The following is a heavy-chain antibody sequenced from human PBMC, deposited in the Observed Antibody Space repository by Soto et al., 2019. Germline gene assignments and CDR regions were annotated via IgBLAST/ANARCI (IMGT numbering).Heavy chain of an antibody. CDR3: AHIPNYYQYDWFDP. CDR1: GFSLTTRGVG. V-gene: IGHV2-5*02. D-gene: IGHD3-16*01. J-gene: IGHJ5*02. CDR2: IYWDDDK. Sequence: QITLKESGPTLVKPTQTLTLTCTFSGFSLTTRGVGVGCIRQPPGKALECLALIYWDDDKRYSPSLQSRLSFTKDTSKNQVVLTMTNVDPVDTATYYCAHIPNYYQYDWFDPWGQGTLVSVSS.